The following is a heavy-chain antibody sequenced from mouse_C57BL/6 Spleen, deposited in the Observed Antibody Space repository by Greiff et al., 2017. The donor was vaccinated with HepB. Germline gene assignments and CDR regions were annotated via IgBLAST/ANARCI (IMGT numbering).Heavy chain of an antibody. Sequence: QVQLQQPGAELVKPGASVKLSCKASGYTFTSYWMQWVKQRPGQGLEWIGEIDPSDSYTNYNQKFKGKATLTVDTSTSTAYMQLSSLTSEDSAVYYGARSPVYGSSSLFDYWGQGTTLTVSS. CDR1: GYTFTSYW. V-gene: IGHV1-50*01. CDR2: IDPSDSYT. D-gene: IGHD1-1*01. J-gene: IGHJ2*01. CDR3: ARSPVYGSSSLFDY.